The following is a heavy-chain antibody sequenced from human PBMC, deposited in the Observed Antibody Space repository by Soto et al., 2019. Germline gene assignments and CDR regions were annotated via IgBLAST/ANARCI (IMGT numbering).Heavy chain of an antibody. V-gene: IGHV4-59*01. CDR1: GGSISSYY. D-gene: IGHD4-17*01. J-gene: IGHJ3*02. Sequence: QVQLQESGPGLVKPSETLSLTCTVSGGSISSYYWSWIRQPPGKGLEWIGYIYYSGSTNYNPSLKSRVTISVDTSKNQFSLKLSSVTAADTAVYYCARNLYLPGGYGEVDAFDIWGQGTMVTVSS. CDR2: IYYSGST. CDR3: ARNLYLPGGYGEVDAFDI.